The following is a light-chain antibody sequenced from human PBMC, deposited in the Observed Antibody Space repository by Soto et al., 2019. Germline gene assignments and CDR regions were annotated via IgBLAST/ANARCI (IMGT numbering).Light chain of an antibody. CDR2: AAS. CDR3: QKSNSAPWT. V-gene: IGKV1-27*01. J-gene: IGKJ1*01. Sequence: DIQMTQSPSSLSASVGARVTITCRASQGISTYLAWYQQKPGKVPKLLIYAASTLQSGVPSRFSGSGSGTDFTLTISSLHPEDVATYYCQKSNSAPWTFGQGTKVEI. CDR1: QGISTY.